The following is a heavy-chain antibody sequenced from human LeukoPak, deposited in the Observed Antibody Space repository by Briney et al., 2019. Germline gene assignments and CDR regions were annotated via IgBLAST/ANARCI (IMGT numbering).Heavy chain of an antibody. CDR2: IKQDGSEE. Sequence: GGSLRLSCAASGFAFRIYAMSWVRQAPGKGLEWVANIKQDGSEEYYVDSVKGRFTISRDNAKNSLFLQLNSLRAEDAAVYYCARSGIRGVVVTSWGQGTLVAVSS. CDR3: ARSGIRGVVVTS. J-gene: IGHJ5*02. D-gene: IGHD3-10*01. V-gene: IGHV3-7*03. CDR1: GFAFRIYA.